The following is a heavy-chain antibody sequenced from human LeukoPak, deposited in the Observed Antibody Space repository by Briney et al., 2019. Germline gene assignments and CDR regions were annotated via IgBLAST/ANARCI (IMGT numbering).Heavy chain of an antibody. Sequence: GGSLRLSCAASGFTFSSYSMNWVRQAPGKGLEWVSSISSSSSHIYYADSVKGRFTISRDNAKNSLYLQMNSLRAEDTAVYYCARSRMYSSSWYGFSGFDPWGQGTLVTVSS. CDR1: GFTFSSYS. CDR2: ISSSSSHI. CDR3: ARSRMYSSSWYGFSGFDP. J-gene: IGHJ5*02. V-gene: IGHV3-21*01. D-gene: IGHD6-13*01.